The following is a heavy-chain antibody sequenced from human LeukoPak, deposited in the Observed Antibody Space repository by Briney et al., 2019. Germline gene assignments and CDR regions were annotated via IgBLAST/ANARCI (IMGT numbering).Heavy chain of an antibody. CDR3: ARGSSSGWYVAPFDY. J-gene: IGHJ4*02. CDR1: GGSISSSNW. D-gene: IGHD6-19*01. CDR2: IYHSGST. Sequence: SETLSLTCAVSGGSISSSNWWSWVRQPPGKGLEWIGEIYHSGSTNYNPSLKSRVTISVDKSKNQFSLKLSSVTAADTAVYYCARGSSSGWYVAPFDYWGQGTLVTVSS. V-gene: IGHV4-4*02.